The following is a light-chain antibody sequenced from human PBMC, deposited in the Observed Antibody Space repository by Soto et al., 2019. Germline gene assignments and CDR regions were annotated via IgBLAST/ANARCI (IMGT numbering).Light chain of an antibody. CDR1: SSNIGSNY. CDR2: RNN. Sequence: QSVLTQPPSASGTPGQRVTISCSGSSSNIGSNYVYWYQQLPGTAPKLLIYRNNQRPSRVPDRFSGSKSGTSASLAISGLRSEEEADYYCAAWDDSLRGFYVFGTGTKVTVL. J-gene: IGLJ1*01. V-gene: IGLV1-47*01. CDR3: AAWDDSLRGFYV.